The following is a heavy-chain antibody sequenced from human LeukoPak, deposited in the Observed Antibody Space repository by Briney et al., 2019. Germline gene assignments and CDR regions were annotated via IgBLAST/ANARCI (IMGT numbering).Heavy chain of an antibody. CDR2: IYETGST. CDR3: ARLSGSNGWYPWAFDI. Sequence: PSETLSLTCTVSGGSIISSFWNWGWIRQPPGKGLEWIGYIYETGSTNYDLSLKSRLNILVDTSTKRLSLQLSSVTAADTAVYYCARLSGSNGWYPWAFDIWGRGTMVTVSS. CDR1: GGSIISSF. J-gene: IGHJ3*02. D-gene: IGHD6-19*01. V-gene: IGHV4-59*08.